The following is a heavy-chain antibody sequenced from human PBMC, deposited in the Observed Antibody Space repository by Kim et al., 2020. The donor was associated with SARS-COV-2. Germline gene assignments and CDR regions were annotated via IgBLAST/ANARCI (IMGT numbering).Heavy chain of an antibody. Sequence: RYSPSFQGQVTISADKSISTAYLQWSSLKASDTAMYYCARASTSATEIDCWGQGTLVTVSS. V-gene: IGHV5-51*01. D-gene: IGHD2-2*01. J-gene: IGHJ4*02. CDR3: ARASTSATEIDC.